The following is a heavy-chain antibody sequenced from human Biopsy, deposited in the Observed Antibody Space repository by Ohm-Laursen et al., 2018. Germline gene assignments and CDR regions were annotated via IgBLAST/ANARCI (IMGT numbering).Heavy chain of an antibody. D-gene: IGHD4-23*01. V-gene: IGHV3-21*04. CDR1: GFAFSDYS. CDR2: ITSRSGYK. CDR3: ARDTRWSPYSMDV. Sequence: SLRLSCTAPGFAFSDYSMNWVRQAPGKGLEWVSSITSRSGYKYYADSVKGRFTISRDNAKNSLYLQMHSLRAEDTAVYYCARDTRWSPYSMDVWGQGTTVTVSS. J-gene: IGHJ6*02.